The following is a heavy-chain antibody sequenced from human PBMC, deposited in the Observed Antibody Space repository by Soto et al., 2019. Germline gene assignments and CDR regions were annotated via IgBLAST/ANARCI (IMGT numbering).Heavy chain of an antibody. CDR1: GVTFKDHG. CDR2: ISYDGKQT. CDR3: TRDGCRYNCYFEI. Sequence: QVQLVEPGGGVAQPGRSLRLSCGAPGVTFKDHGMHWVRQAPGKGLEWVAVISYDGKQTYYADCVKGRFTISKDKSKKGLYLQKDSLSVDDQAVYYCTRDGCRYNCYFEIWGRGTLVTVS. D-gene: IGHD3-16*02. V-gene: IGHV3-30*03. J-gene: IGHJ2*01.